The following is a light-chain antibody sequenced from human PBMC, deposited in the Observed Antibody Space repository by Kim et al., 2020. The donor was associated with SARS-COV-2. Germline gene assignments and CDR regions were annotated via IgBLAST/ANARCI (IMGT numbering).Light chain of an antibody. CDR2: EDF. Sequence: GPQGQPASITCSGDHLGDRFACWYQQKPGQSPVLVIYEDFKRPSGIPERFSGSNSGNTATLTISGTQAMDEADYYCQAWNSSAVVFGGGTKLTVL. V-gene: IGLV3-1*01. J-gene: IGLJ2*01. CDR3: QAWNSSAVV. CDR1: HLGDRF.